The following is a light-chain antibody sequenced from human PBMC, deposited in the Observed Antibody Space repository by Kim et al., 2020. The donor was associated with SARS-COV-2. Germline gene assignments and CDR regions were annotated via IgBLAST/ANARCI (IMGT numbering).Light chain of an antibody. V-gene: IGKV3-20*01. CDR1: KSVSSNY. J-gene: IGKJ2*01. Sequence: EITLTQSPGTLSLSPGERATLSCRASKSVSSNYLAWYQQRPGQAPRLLIYGASSRATGIPDRISGSGSGTDFTLTISRLEPEDFAVYFSVRYGNSARYTFGQGPKLQI. CDR2: GAS. CDR3: VRYGNSARYT.